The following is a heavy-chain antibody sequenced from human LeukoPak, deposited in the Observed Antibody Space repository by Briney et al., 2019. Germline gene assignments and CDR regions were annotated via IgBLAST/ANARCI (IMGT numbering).Heavy chain of an antibody. J-gene: IGHJ4*02. V-gene: IGHV3-23*01. CDR2: ISGSGGST. D-gene: IGHD6-19*01. CDR3: ACRGLAVAGSFDY. Sequence: GGSLRLSCAASGFTFSSYAMSWVRQAPGKGLEWFSAISGSGGSTYYADSVKGRFTISRDNSKNTLYLQMNSLRAEDTAVYYCACRGLAVAGSFDYWGQGTLVTVSS. CDR1: GFTFSSYA.